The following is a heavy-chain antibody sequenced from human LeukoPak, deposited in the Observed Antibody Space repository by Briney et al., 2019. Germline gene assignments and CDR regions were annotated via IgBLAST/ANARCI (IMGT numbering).Heavy chain of an antibody. CDR3: ARAEGLVDAFDI. CDR2: INHSGST. V-gene: IGHV4-34*01. CDR1: GGSFRGYY. Sequence: NPSETLSLTCAVYGGSFRGYYWSWIRQPPGKGLEWIGEINHSGSTNYNPSLKSRVTISVDTSKNQFSLKLSSVTAADTAVYYCARAEGLVDAFDIWGQGTMVTVSS. J-gene: IGHJ3*02.